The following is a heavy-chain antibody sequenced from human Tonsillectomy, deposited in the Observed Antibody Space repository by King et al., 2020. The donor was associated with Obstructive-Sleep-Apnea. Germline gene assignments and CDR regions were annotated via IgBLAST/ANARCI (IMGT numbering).Heavy chain of an antibody. Sequence: VQLVESGAEVKKPGASVKVSCKASGYTFTSYYMHWVRQAPGQGLEWMGIINPSGGSTSYAQKFQGRVTMTRDTSTSTVHMELSSLRSEDTAVYYCARNEVTMVRGVIIRTFDYWGQGTLVTVSS. CDR3: ARNEVTMVRGVIIRTFDY. CDR2: INPSGGST. CDR1: GYTFTSYY. J-gene: IGHJ4*02. D-gene: IGHD3-10*01. V-gene: IGHV1-46*03.